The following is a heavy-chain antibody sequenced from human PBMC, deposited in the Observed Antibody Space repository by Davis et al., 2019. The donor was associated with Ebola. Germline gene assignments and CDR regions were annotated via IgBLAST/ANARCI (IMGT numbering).Heavy chain of an antibody. CDR2: INPNSGGT. Sequence: AASVKVSCKASGYTFTGYYMHWVRQAPGQGLEWMGWINPNSGGTNYAQKFQGWVTMTRDTSISTAYMELSSLRSEDTAVYYCARDKYGDYEDYWGQGTLVTVSS. V-gene: IGHV1-2*04. J-gene: IGHJ4*02. D-gene: IGHD4-17*01. CDR1: GYTFTGYY. CDR3: ARDKYGDYEDY.